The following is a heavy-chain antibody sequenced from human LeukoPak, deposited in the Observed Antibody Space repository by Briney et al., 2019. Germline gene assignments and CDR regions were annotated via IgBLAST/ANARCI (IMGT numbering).Heavy chain of an antibody. CDR2: INHSGST. Sequence: PSETLSLTCAVYGGSFSGYYWSWIRQPPGKGLEWIGEINHSGSTNYNPSLKSRVTISVDTSKNQFSLKLSSVTAADTAVYYCARGGAYCGGDCYQNWYFDLWGRGTLVTVPS. V-gene: IGHV4-34*01. CDR3: ARGGAYCGGDCYQNWYFDL. J-gene: IGHJ2*01. CDR1: GGSFSGYY. D-gene: IGHD2-21*02.